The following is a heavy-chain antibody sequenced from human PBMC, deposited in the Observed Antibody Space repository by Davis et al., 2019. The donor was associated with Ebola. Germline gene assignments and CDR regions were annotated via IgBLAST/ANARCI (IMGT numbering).Heavy chain of an antibody. V-gene: IGHV5-51*01. CDR2: IYPSDSDT. Sequence: GESLKISCNGSGYSFSSYWIAWVRQMPGKGLEWMGIIYPSDSDTEYSPSSQGQVTISADKSISTAYLQWSSLKASDTAMYYCARPKYYYYGMDVWGQGTTVTVSS. CDR1: GYSFSSYW. CDR3: ARPKYYYYGMDV. J-gene: IGHJ6*02.